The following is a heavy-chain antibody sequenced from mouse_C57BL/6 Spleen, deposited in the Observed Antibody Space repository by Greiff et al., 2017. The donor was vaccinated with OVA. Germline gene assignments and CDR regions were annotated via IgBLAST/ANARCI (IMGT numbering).Heavy chain of an antibody. J-gene: IGHJ1*03. CDR2: IHPHSGST. Sequence: VQLQESGAELVKPGASVKLSCKASGYTFTSYWMHWVKQRPGPGLEWIGMIHPHSGSTNYNEKFKSKAPLPVDKSSSTAYMQLSSLTSEDSAVYYCARTILITTLVAPCFDVWGTGTTVTVSS. D-gene: IGHD1-1*01. V-gene: IGHV1-64*01. CDR1: GYTFTSYW. CDR3: ARTILITTLVAPCFDV.